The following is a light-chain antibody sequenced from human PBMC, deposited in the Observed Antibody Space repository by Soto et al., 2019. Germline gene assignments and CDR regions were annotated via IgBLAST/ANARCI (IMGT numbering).Light chain of an antibody. V-gene: IGLV2-14*01. J-gene: IGLJ1*01. CDR3: SSYTSSSTYV. Sequence: ALTQPASLSGSPGQSITISCTGTSSDVGGYNYVSWYQQHPGKAPKLMIYEVSNRPSGVSNRFSGSKSGNTASLTISGLQAEDEADYYCSSYTSSSTYVFGTGTKVTVL. CDR2: EVS. CDR1: SSDVGGYNY.